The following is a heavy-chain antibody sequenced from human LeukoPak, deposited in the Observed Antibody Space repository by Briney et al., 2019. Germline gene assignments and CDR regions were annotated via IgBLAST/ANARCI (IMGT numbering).Heavy chain of an antibody. J-gene: IGHJ4*02. CDR1: GYTFTSYD. CDR3: ARGPKWAAAGMWYFDY. V-gene: IGHV1-8*01. CDR2: MNPNSGNT. Sequence: ASVKVSCKASGYTFTSYDINWVRQATGQGLEWMGWMNPNSGNTGYAQKFQGRVTMTRNTSISTAYMELSSLRSEDTAVYYCARGPKWAAAGMWYFDYWGQGTLVTVSS. D-gene: IGHD6-13*01.